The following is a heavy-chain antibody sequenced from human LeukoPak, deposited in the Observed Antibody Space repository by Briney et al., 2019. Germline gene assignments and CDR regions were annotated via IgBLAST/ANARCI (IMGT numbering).Heavy chain of an antibody. CDR1: GGSISSSSYY. J-gene: IGHJ5*02. D-gene: IGHD4-17*01. CDR3: ARHRLRCGVSCFDP. Sequence: PSETLSLTCTVSGGSISSSSYYWGWIRQPPGKGLEWIGSIYYSGSTYYNPSLKSRVTISVDTSKNQFSLKLSSVTAADTAVYYCARHRLRCGVSCFDPWGQGTLVTVSS. V-gene: IGHV4-39*01. CDR2: IYYSGST.